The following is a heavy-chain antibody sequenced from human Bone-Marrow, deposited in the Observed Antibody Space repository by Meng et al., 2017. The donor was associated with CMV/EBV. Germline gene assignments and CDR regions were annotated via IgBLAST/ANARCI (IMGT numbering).Heavy chain of an antibody. D-gene: IGHD6-13*01. V-gene: IGHV1-18*01. CDR3: ARDRRSSSWYPDWFDP. CDR2: ISAWDGNT. J-gene: IGHJ5*02. Sequence: ASVKVSCKTFGYTFSIYGISWVRQAPGQGLEWMGWISAWDGNTKYAQNFQGRVTVTTDKSTSTVYMELRCLRSDDTAIYYCARDRRSSSWYPDWFDPWGQGTLVTVSS. CDR1: GYTFSIYG.